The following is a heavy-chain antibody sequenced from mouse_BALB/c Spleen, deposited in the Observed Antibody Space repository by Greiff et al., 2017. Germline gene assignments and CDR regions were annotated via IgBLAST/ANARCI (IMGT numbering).Heavy chain of an antibody. D-gene: IGHD1-1*01. CDR1: GYTFTDYY. CDR2: IYPGSGNT. V-gene: IGHV1-77*01. CDR3: ARGHFITTVDAMDY. Sequence: QVQLQQSGAELARPGASVKLSCKASGYTFTDYYINWVKQRTGQGLEWIGEIYPGSGNTYYNEKFKGKATLTADKSSSTAYMQLSSLTSEDSAVYFCARGHFITTVDAMDYWGQGTSVTVSS. J-gene: IGHJ4*01.